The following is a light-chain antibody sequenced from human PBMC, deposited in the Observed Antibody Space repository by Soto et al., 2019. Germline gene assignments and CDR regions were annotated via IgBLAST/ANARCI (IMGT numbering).Light chain of an antibody. CDR2: DAS. Sequence: IQLTQTPPSLSASVGDSITFTCRASQDIASSLAWYQQQPGRPPKLLIYDASILQTGVPSRFRGSGSGTDFTFTISSLQPEDIATYYCQQYDNLPFTFGGGTKVDIK. V-gene: IGKV1D-13*01. CDR1: QDIASS. CDR3: QQYDNLPFT. J-gene: IGKJ4*01.